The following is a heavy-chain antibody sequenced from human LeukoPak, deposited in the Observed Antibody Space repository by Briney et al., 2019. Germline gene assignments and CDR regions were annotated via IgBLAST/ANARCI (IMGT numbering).Heavy chain of an antibody. CDR2: IVGSGAAT. J-gene: IGHJ4*02. Sequence: GGSLRLSCAASGVTFGNNAMTWVRHALGRGLEWVSTIVGSGAATYYADSVKGRFTISRDISENTLYLQMNSLRAEDTAVYYCAGSRGGSFYSSLGYWGQGTLVIVSS. V-gene: IGHV3-23*01. CDR3: AGSRGGSFYSSLGY. CDR1: GVTFGNNA. D-gene: IGHD2-15*01.